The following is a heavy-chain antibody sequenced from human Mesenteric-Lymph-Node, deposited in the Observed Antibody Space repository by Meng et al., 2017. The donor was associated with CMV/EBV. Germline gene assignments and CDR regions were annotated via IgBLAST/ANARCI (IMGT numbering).Heavy chain of an antibody. Sequence: GGSLRLSCAASGFTVSSYWMSWVRQAPGKGLEWVANIKQDGSEEYYVDSVKGRFTISRDNAKNSLYLQMNSLRAEDTAIYYCASDSSGYYYAFWGQGTLVTVSS. V-gene: IGHV3-7*01. J-gene: IGHJ4*02. CDR2: IKQDGSEE. CDR1: GFTVSSYW. D-gene: IGHD3-22*01. CDR3: ASDSSGYYYAF.